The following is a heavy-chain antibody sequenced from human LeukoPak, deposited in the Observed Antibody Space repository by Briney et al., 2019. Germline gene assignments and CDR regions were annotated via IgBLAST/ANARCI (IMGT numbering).Heavy chain of an antibody. V-gene: IGHV1-69*13. CDR1: GGTLSSYA. D-gene: IGHD2-15*01. CDR2: IIPIFGTA. J-gene: IGHJ6*02. CDR3: ARAANIVVVVAATDYYYYGMDV. Sequence: SVKVSCKASGGTLSSYAISWVRQAPGQGLEWMGGIIPIFGTANYAQKFQGRVTITADESTSTAYMELSSLRSGDTAVYYCARAANIVVVVAATDYYYYGMDVWGQGTTVTVSS.